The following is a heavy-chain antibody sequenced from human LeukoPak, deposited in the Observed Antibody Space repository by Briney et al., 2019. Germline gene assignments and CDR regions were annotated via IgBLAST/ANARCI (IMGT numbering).Heavy chain of an antibody. V-gene: IGHV1-8*02. CDR1: GYTFTNFD. CDR3: ARAYSGRYFDY. CDR2: MNPNSGNT. J-gene: IGHJ4*02. D-gene: IGHD1-26*01. Sequence: GASVKVSCKASGYTFTNFDISWVRQAPGQGLEWMGWMNPNSGNTGYAQKFQGRVTMTRNTSISTAYMELGSLRSEDTAVYYCARAYSGRYFDYWGQGTLVTVSS.